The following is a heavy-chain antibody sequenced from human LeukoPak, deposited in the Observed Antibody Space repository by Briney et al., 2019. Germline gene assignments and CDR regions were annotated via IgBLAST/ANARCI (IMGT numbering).Heavy chain of an antibody. CDR3: ARITYCSGGSCAGYNWFDP. V-gene: IGHV1-8*01. CDR2: INPNSGNT. Sequence: ASVKASCKASGYIFTSYDINWVRQATGQGLEWMGWINPNSGNTGYAQKFQGRVTMTRNTSISTAYMELSSLRSEDTAVYYCARITYCSGGSCAGYNWFDPWGQGTLVTVSS. CDR1: GYIFTSYD. D-gene: IGHD2-15*01. J-gene: IGHJ5*02.